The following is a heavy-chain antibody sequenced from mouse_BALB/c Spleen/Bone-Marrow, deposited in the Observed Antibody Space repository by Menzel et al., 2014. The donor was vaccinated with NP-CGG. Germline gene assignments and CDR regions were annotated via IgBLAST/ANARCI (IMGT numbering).Heavy chain of an antibody. J-gene: IGHJ1*01. CDR2: IDPYYGGT. V-gene: IGHV1-39*01. D-gene: IGHD3-3*01. CDR1: GYSFTGYN. CDR3: ARVGDNRHFDV. Sequence: EVQLQQSGPELEKPGASVKISCKASGYSFTGYNINWVKQTNGKSLEWIGNIDPYYGGTDYNHKFKGKATLTVDRSSSTAYMQLKSLTSGDSAVYYCARVGDNRHFDVWGAGTTVTVSS.